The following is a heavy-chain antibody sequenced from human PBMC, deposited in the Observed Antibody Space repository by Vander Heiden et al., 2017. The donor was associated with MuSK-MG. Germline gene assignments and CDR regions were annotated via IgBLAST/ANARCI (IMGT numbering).Heavy chain of an antibody. Sequence: EVQLVESGGGLVQPGGSLRLSCAASGFTFGDYTMNWVRQAPGKGLGWVSYISSSSTTIYYADSVKGRFTISRDNAKNSLHLQMNSLRGEDTAVYYCAKGGVYMDVWGRGTTVTVSS. V-gene: IGHV3-48*04. CDR1: GFTFGDYT. CDR3: AKGGVYMDV. J-gene: IGHJ6*03. CDR2: ISSSSTTI. D-gene: IGHD3-16*01.